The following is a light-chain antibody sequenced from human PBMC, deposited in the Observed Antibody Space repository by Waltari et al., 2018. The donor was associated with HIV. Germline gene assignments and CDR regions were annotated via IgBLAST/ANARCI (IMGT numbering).Light chain of an antibody. Sequence: QSVLTQPPSVSAAPGQKVTISCSGTYSKKGNNYVAWYEQLTGTAPVLLVCDNNQRPSGIPDRFSGSKSGTSATLGLTGLRTGDEADYYCGTWDTNLGVLLFGGGTKLSVL. V-gene: IGLV1-51*01. CDR2: DNN. CDR3: GTWDTNLGVLL. J-gene: IGLJ2*01. CDR1: YSKKGNNY.